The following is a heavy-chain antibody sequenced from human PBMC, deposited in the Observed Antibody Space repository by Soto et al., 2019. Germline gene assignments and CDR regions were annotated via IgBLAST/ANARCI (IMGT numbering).Heavy chain of an antibody. CDR3: AKKYSNSSLDY. J-gene: IGHJ4*02. D-gene: IGHD6-6*01. CDR1: GYTFTSYA. V-gene: IGHV1-3*01. CDR2: INAGNGNT. Sequence: QVQLVQSGAEVKKPGASVKVSCKASGYTFTSYAMHWVRPAPGQRLEWMGWINAGNGNTKYSQKFQVKVTITTAKSAGTVYMEMRNLRSEDTAVYSCAKKYSNSSLDYWGQGTLVTVSS.